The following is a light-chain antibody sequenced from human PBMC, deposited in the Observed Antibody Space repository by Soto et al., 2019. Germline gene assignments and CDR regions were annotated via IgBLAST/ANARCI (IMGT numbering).Light chain of an antibody. CDR3: QQYYSIWT. CDR2: WAS. J-gene: IGKJ1*01. CDR1: QSVLYSSNNKNY. V-gene: IGKV4-1*01. Sequence: DIVMTQSPDSLAVSLGERATINCKSSQSVLYSSNNKNYLAWYQQKPGQPPKLLIYWASTRESGVPDRFSGSGSGTDFTLTISSRQAEDVAVYYCQQYYSIWTFGQGTKVEIK.